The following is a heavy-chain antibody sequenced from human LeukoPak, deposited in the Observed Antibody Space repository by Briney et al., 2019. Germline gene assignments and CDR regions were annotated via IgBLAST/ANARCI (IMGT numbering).Heavy chain of an antibody. V-gene: IGHV4-34*01. CDR2: INHSGST. CDR1: GGSFSGYY. J-gene: IGHJ6*03. Sequence: NPSETLSLTCAVYGGSFSGYYWSWIRQPPGKGLEWIGEINHSGSTNHNPSLKSRVTISVDTSKNQFSLKLSSVTAADTAVYYCARVRRYYYYMDVWGKGTTVTVSS. CDR3: ARVRRYYYYMDV.